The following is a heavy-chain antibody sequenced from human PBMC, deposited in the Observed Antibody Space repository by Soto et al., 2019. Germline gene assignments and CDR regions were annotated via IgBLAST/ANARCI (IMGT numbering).Heavy chain of an antibody. CDR1: GFTFRNFV. CDR2: ISATGGQT. D-gene: IGHD2-21*01. Sequence: EVQLVESGGGVVQPGGSLRLSCAASGFTFRNFVMSWVRQAPGKGLEWVSAISATGGQTFYADSVKGRFTISRDNSKNMLYLQIDSLRDEDTALYFWAKARGWGVVSPSHDSWGQGTLVTVSS. V-gene: IGHV3-23*04. J-gene: IGHJ4*02. CDR3: AKARGWGVVSPSHDS.